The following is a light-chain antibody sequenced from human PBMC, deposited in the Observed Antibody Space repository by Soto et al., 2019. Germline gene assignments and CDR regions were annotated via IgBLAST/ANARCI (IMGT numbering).Light chain of an antibody. CDR1: QNKENY. CDR2: WAS. J-gene: IGKJ1*01. Sequence: DIVMTQSPDSLAVSLGERDTINCKSSQNKENYLAWYQQTAGQPPKLLIDWASTRASGLPDRFSGSGSGTDFTLTISSLQAEDVAVYYCQHYDNSWTFGQGTQVEIK. V-gene: IGKV4-1*01. CDR3: QHYDNSWT.